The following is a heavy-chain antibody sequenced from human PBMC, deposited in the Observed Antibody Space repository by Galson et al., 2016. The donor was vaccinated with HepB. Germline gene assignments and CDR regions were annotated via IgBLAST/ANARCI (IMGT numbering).Heavy chain of an antibody. J-gene: IGHJ4*02. Sequence: SLRLSCAGSGFAFNSYAMNWVRQAPRKGPEWVAAISSGGDITYYADSVKGRFTISRDNSKNTLYLHMNGLRAEDTALYYCARGAGAGYWGQGTLVTVSS. CDR3: ARGAGAGY. D-gene: IGHD3-10*01. V-gene: IGHV3-23*01. CDR1: GFAFNSYA. CDR2: ISSGGDIT.